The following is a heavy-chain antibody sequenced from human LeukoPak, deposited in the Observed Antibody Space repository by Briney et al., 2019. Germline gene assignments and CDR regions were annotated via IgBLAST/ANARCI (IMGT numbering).Heavy chain of an antibody. D-gene: IGHD3-22*01. CDR3: ARAYDSSGYLRSAFDY. CDR2: INHSGST. J-gene: IGHJ4*02. Sequence: PSETLSLTCAVYGGSFSGYYWSWIRQPPGKGLEWIGEINHSGSTNYNPSLKSRVTISVDTSKNQFSLKLSSVTAADTAVYYCARAYDSSGYLRSAFDYWGQGTLVTVSS. V-gene: IGHV4-34*01. CDR1: GGSFSGYY.